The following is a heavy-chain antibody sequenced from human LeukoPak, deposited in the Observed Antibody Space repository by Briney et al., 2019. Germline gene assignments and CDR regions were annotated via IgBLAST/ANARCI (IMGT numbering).Heavy chain of an antibody. CDR1: GFTFSSYA. CDR3: VREWKIGGYTYGFDY. D-gene: IGHD5-12*01. V-gene: IGHV3-30-3*01. Sequence: GGSLRLSCAASGFTFSSYAMHWVRQAPGKGLEWVAVISYDGSNKYYADSVKGRFTISRDNSKNTLYVQMDSLRAEDTAVFYCVREWKIGGYTYGFDYWGQGTLVTVSS. J-gene: IGHJ4*02. CDR2: ISYDGSNK.